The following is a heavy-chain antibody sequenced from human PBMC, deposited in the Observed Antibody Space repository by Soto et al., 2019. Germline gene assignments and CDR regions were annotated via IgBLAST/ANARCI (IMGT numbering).Heavy chain of an antibody. D-gene: IGHD3-10*01. CDR1: GGSISSGGYS. J-gene: IGHJ4*02. CDR3: ARVTMVRGVMFDY. CDR2: IYHSGST. V-gene: IGHV4-30-2*01. Sequence: SETLSLTCAVSGGSISSGGYSWSWIRQPPGKGLEWIGYIYHSGSTYYNPSLKSRVTISVDRSKNQFSLKLSSVTAADTAVYYCARVTMVRGVMFDYWGQGTLVTVSS.